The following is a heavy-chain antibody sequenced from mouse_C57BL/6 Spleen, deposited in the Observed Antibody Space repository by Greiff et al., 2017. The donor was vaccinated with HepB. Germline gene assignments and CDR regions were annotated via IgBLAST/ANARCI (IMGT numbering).Heavy chain of an antibody. Sequence: QVHVKQSGAELVRPGASVTLSCKASGYTFTDYEMHWVKQTPVHGLEWIGAIDPETGGTAYNQKFKGKAILTADKSSSTAYMELRSLTSEDSAVYYCTRGGSNYNYFDYWGQGTTLTVSS. D-gene: IGHD2-5*01. J-gene: IGHJ2*01. V-gene: IGHV1-15*01. CDR3: TRGGSNYNYFDY. CDR1: GYTFTDYE. CDR2: IDPETGGT.